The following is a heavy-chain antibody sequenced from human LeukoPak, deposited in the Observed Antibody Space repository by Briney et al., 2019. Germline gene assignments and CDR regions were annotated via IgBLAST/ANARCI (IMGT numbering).Heavy chain of an antibody. CDR1: GFTLSSYA. V-gene: IGHV3-23*01. CDR2: ISDTGNT. D-gene: IGHD6-13*01. J-gene: IGHJ4*02. CDR3: AKGGRAYAIDY. Sequence: GGSLRLSCAASGFTLSSYAMSWVRQAPGKGLEWVSAISDTGNTYHADSVKGRFTISRDSSKNTLFLQMNRLRPEDAAVYYCAKGGRAYAIDYWGQGTLVTVSS.